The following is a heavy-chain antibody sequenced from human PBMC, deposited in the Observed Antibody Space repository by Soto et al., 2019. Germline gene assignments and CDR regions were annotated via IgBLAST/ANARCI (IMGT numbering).Heavy chain of an antibody. CDR1: GYTFTSYG. J-gene: IGHJ4*02. CDR2: ISADNGNT. V-gene: IGHV1-18*01. Sequence: QVHLEQSGAEVKKPGASVKVSCKASGYTFTSYGITWVRQAPGQGLEWMGWISADNGNTEYSQKLQGRVTMTTDTSTSTAYMELRSLRSDDTAVYYCASEFSGPTWTYGAGLYYFDYWGQGTLVTVSS. D-gene: IGHD1-7*01. CDR3: ASEFSGPTWTYGAGLYYFDY.